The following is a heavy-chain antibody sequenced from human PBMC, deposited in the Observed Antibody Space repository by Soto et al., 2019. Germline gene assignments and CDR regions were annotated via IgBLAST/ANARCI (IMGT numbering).Heavy chain of an antibody. CDR2: IKQDGSEK. CDR3: ARSPATYRITIFGVVIAPKDYYYGMDV. D-gene: IGHD3-3*01. J-gene: IGHJ6*02. CDR1: GFAVSSYW. Sequence: GGSVRLSCAAAGFAVSSYWMSWVRQAPGKGLEWVANIKQDGSEKYYVDSVKGRFTISRDNAKNSLYLQMNSLRAEDTAVYYCARSPATYRITIFGVVIAPKDYYYGMDVWGQGTTVTVSS. V-gene: IGHV3-7*05.